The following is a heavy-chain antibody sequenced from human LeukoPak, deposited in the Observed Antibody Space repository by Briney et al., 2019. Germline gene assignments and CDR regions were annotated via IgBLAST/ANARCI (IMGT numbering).Heavy chain of an antibody. D-gene: IGHD2-21*02. CDR3: ARAQLARCGGDCYNQFDP. V-gene: IGHV1-69*06. J-gene: IGHJ5*02. Sequence: ASVKVSCKASGGSFSSYAMSWVRQAPGQGLEWMGGIIPIIGTANYAQKFQGRVTITADKSTSTAYMELSSLRSEDTAVYYCARAQLARCGGDCYNQFDPWGQGTLVTVSS. CDR1: GGSFSSYA. CDR2: IIPIIGTA.